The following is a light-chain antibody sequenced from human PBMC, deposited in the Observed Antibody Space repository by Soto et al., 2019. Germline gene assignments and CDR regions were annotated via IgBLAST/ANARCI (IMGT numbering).Light chain of an antibody. CDR1: QSVGSH. Sequence: EIVMTQSPGTLSVSPGEIATLSCRASQSVGSHLAWYQQRPGQAPRLLIYGASYRATGIPARFSGSGSGTDFTLTISSLQSEDFAVYYCQQYDNWPPFTFGPGTKVYIK. CDR3: QQYDNWPPFT. CDR2: GAS. J-gene: IGKJ3*01. V-gene: IGKV3-15*01.